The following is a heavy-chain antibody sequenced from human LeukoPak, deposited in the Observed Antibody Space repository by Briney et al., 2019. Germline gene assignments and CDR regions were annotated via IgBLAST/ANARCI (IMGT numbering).Heavy chain of an antibody. D-gene: IGHD3-3*01. V-gene: IGHV4-59*08. CDR2: IYYSGST. J-gene: IGHJ5*02. CDR3: ARLGGAQYYDFWSGYSNRFDP. Sequence: SETLSLTCTVSGGSISSYYWSWIRQPPGKGLEWIGYIYYSGSTNYNPSLKSRVTISVDTSNNQFSLKLSSVTAADTAVYYCARLGGAQYYDFWSGYSNRFDPWGQGTLVTVSS. CDR1: GGSISSYY.